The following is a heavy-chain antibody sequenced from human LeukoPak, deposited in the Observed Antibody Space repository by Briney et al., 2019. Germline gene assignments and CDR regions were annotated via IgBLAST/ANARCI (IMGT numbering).Heavy chain of an antibody. Sequence: PGGSLRLSCVGSGFTFRSHAMSWVRQAPEKGLEFVSGIYENGGTTYYADSVKGRFSISRDNTKNTLYLQMNSLRDEDTAVYYCARDDALHHYGMDVWGQGTTVTVSS. CDR1: GFTFRSHA. V-gene: IGHV3-23*01. CDR3: ARDDALHHYGMDV. CDR2: IYENGGTT. J-gene: IGHJ6*02. D-gene: IGHD4-11*01.